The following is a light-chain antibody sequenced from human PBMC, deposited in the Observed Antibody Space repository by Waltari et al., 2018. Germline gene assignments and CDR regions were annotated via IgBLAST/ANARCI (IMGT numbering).Light chain of an antibody. CDR1: QSVSRD. CDR3: QKYNNSPHS. CDR2: SVS. J-gene: IGKJ2*03. V-gene: IGKV3-20*01. Sequence: LTQSPGTLSLFPGESATLSCRASQSVSRDLAWYQQKPGQAPRLLMYSVSNRASGIPDRFSGSGSGTEFTLTISRLEPEDFAVYYCQKYNNSPHSFGQGTKVEIK.